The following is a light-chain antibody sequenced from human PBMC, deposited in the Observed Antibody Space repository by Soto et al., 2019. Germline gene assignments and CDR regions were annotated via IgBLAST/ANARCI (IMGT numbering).Light chain of an antibody. CDR3: GSNTSTDTPFV. CDR2: EVR. Sequence: QSALAQPSSVSGPPGQSVTISCTGTSTDVGGYNLVSWYQHRPGKGPKLIIYEVRNRPSGVSDRFAGSKSGNKASLIISNLEAEDESDYYCGSNTSTDTPFVFGTGTKVTVL. J-gene: IGLJ1*01. CDR1: STDVGGYNL. V-gene: IGLV2-14*01.